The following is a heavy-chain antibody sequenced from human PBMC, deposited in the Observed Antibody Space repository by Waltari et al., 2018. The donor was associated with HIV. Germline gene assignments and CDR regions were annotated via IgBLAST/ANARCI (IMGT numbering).Heavy chain of an antibody. J-gene: IGHJ5*02. V-gene: IGHV3-15*02. D-gene: IGHD6-25*01. CDR3: STSGWLDH. Sequence: EVQLVESGGAIVKPGESLRLSSAVSGMSFSHAWMSWVRQAPGKGLEWIARITTKADGESVDYAEVVRDRFTITRDDSTSTLFLQMSSLKTEDTALYYCSTSGWLDHWGQGTRVTVSS. CDR2: ITTKADGESV. CDR1: GMSFSHAW.